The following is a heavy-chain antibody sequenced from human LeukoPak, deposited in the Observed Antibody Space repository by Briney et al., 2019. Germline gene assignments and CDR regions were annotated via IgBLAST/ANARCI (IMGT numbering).Heavy chain of an antibody. CDR2: IYYSGST. Sequence: SQTLSLTCTVSGGSISSGNYYWSWIRQHPGKGLEWIGYIYYSGSTYYNPSLKSRVAISVDTSKNQFSLKLSSVTAADTAVYYCATLGGYGGYDHDYWGQGTLVIVSS. J-gene: IGHJ4*02. D-gene: IGHD5-12*01. V-gene: IGHV4-31*03. CDR1: GGSISSGNYY. CDR3: ATLGGYGGYDHDY.